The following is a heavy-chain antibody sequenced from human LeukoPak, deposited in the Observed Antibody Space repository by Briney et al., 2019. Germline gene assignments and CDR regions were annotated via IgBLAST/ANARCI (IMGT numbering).Heavy chain of an antibody. D-gene: IGHD2-21*02. Sequence: PSQTLSLTCTVSGGSISSGGYYWSWIRQHPGKGLEWIGYIYYSGSTYYNPSLKSRVTISVDTSKNQFSLKLSSVTAADTAVYYCARGKIVVVTAIHDAFDIWGQGTMVTVSS. V-gene: IGHV4-31*03. CDR2: IYYSGST. J-gene: IGHJ3*02. CDR3: ARGKIVVVTAIHDAFDI. CDR1: GGSISSGGYY.